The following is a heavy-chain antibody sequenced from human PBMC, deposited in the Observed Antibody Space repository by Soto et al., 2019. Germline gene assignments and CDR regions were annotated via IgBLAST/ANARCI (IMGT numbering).Heavy chain of an antibody. CDR2: IYHSGSS. D-gene: IGHD3-16*01. V-gene: IGHV4-39*01. CDR3: AKHGLTAYMAYYFDL. CDR1: GGSIISPHDY. J-gene: IGHJ4*02. Sequence: PLEILSLTCTVSGGSIISPHDYWGWIRQSPGRGLEWIASIYHSGSSYYNPSLKSRITISVDTSKNQFSLNLTSVTAADTAVYYCAKHGLTAYMAYYFDLWGRGTLVTVSS.